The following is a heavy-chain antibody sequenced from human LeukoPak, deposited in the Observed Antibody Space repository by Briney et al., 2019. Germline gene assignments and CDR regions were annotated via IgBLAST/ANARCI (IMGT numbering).Heavy chain of an antibody. V-gene: IGHV3-7*01. D-gene: IGHD3-10*01. CDR1: GFTFSSYS. CDR3: ARDRRGTGVY. J-gene: IGHJ4*02. Sequence: GGSLRLSCAASGFTFSSYSMNWVRQAPGKGLEWVANTNQVGSEKYYVDSVKGRFTISRDNAKNSLYLQMNSLRAEDTAVYYCARDRRGTGVYWGQGTLVTVSS. CDR2: TNQVGSEK.